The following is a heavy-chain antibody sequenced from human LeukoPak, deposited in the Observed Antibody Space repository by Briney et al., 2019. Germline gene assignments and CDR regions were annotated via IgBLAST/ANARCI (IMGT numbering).Heavy chain of an antibody. CDR2: ISSSGSTI. V-gene: IGHV3-11*04. Sequence: GGSLRLSCAASGFTVSSNYMSWVRQAPGKGLEWVSYISSSGSTIYYADSVKGRFTISRDNAKNSLYLQMNSLRAEDTAVYYCARDGGSGSYLYYYMDVWGKGTTVTVSS. CDR1: GFTVSSNY. CDR3: ARDGGSGSYLYYYMDV. J-gene: IGHJ6*03. D-gene: IGHD3-10*01.